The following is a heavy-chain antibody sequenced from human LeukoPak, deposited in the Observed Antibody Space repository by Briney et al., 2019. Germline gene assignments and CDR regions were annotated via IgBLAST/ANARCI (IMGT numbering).Heavy chain of an antibody. V-gene: IGHV3-74*01. CDR3: ARGGHSSFDY. J-gene: IGHJ4*02. Sequence: PGGSLRLSCAASGFTFSNFWLHCVRQAPGKGLEWVSRITSDGSNINYADSVQGRFTISRDNAKNTLYLQMNSLRAEDTAVYYCARGGHSSFDYWGQGALVTVSS. CDR1: GFTFSNFW. D-gene: IGHD3-16*01. CDR2: ITSDGSNI.